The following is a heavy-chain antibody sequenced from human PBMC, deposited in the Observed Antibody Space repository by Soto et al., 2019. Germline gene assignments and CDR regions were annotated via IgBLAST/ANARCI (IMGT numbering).Heavy chain of an antibody. D-gene: IGHD1-26*01. Sequence: SGPTLVNPTQTLTLTCTFSGFSLTTRTVGVGWVRHPPGGALKWLALIYWDGDKRYNPSLKNRLTIAKDTSNNQVVLTMTNMDPVDTATYYCVHATWALFDFWGPGTRVTVSS. CDR3: VHATWALFDF. V-gene: IGHV2-5*02. CDR2: IYWDGDK. CDR1: GFSLTTRTVG. J-gene: IGHJ4*01.